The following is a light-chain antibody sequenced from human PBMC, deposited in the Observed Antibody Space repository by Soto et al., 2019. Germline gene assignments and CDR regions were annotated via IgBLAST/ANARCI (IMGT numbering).Light chain of an antibody. CDR1: QSISGW. J-gene: IGKJ1*01. CDR3: QQYNHYWT. Sequence: DIQMTQSPSTLSASVGDRVTITCRASQSISGWLAWYQQKPGKAPKVLIYDASSLESGVPSRFSGSGSGTEFSLTIRSLQPDDSATYYCQQYNHYWTFGQGTKVDIK. CDR2: DAS. V-gene: IGKV1-5*01.